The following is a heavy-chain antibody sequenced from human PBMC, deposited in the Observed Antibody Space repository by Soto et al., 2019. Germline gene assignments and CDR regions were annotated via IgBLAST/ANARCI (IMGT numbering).Heavy chain of an antibody. CDR1: GYTFTSYA. V-gene: IGHV1-3*01. D-gene: IGHD3-3*01. CDR2: INAGNGNT. Sequence: ASVKVSCKASGYTFTSYAMHWVRQAPGQRLEWMGWINAGNGNTKYSQKFQGRVTITRDTSASTAYMELSSLRSEDTAVYYCAREFDPLIGYYDFWSGYQRIAFDIWGQGTMVTVSS. J-gene: IGHJ3*02. CDR3: AREFDPLIGYYDFWSGYQRIAFDI.